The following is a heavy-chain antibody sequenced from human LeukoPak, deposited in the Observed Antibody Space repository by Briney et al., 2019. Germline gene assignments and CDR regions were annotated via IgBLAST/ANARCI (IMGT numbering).Heavy chain of an antibody. CDR3: ARGYIPSRNHDFWSGYYKPPFFDY. CDR2: INHSGST. Sequence: KPSETLSLTCAVYGGSFSGYYWSWIRQPPGKGLEWIGEINHSGSTNYNPSLKSRVTISVDTSKNQFSLKLSSVTAADTAVYYCARGYIPSRNHDFWSGYYKPPFFDYWGQGTLVTVSS. J-gene: IGHJ4*02. V-gene: IGHV4-34*01. CDR1: GGSFSGYY. D-gene: IGHD3-3*01.